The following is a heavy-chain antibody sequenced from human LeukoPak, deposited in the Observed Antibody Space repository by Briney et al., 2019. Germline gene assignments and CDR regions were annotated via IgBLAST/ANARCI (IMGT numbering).Heavy chain of an antibody. CDR2: FGTRSSSI. CDR1: GFTFSSRS. D-gene: IGHD5-24*01. V-gene: IGHV3-21*01. Sequence: GGSLRLSCAASGFTFSSRSMNWVRQAPGKGLEWVSSFGTRSSSIYYADSVKGRFTISRDNARNSLYLQMNSLKAEDAAVYYCARERDEGFDYWGQGTLVTVSS. CDR3: ARERDEGFDY. J-gene: IGHJ4*02.